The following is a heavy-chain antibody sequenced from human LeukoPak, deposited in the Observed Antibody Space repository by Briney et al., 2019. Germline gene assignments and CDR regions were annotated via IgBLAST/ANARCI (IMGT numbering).Heavy chain of an antibody. Sequence: SETLSLTCTVSGGSISSSSYYWSWIRQPPGKGLEWIGYIYYSGSTNYNPSLKSRVTISVDTSKNQFSLKLSSVTAADTAVYYCARAQLGGGDVYSDYWGQGTLVTVSS. CDR3: ARAQLGGGDVYSDY. D-gene: IGHD2-21*02. CDR2: IYYSGST. J-gene: IGHJ4*02. CDR1: GGSISSSSYY. V-gene: IGHV4-61*01.